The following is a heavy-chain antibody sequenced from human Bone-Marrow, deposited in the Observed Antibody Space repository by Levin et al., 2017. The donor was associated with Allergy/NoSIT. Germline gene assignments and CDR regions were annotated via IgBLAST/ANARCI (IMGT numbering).Heavy chain of an antibody. CDR3: AKRQYSIATHPFDF. Sequence: GGSLRLSCSASGFIFGTYAMSWVRHAPGKGLEWISSMTGTGGTIYYADSVKGRFTISRDNSKNHLYLQMNALGAEDTARYYCAKRQYSIATHPFDFRGQGTVVTVS. D-gene: IGHD4-11*01. J-gene: IGHJ4*02. CDR2: MTGTGGTI. CDR1: GFIFGTYA. V-gene: IGHV3-23*01.